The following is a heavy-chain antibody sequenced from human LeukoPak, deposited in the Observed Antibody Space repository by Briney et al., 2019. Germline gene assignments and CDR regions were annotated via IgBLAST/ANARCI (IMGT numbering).Heavy chain of an antibody. D-gene: IGHD6-19*01. CDR3: ARRAVAGITSAIWFDP. Sequence: SETLSLTRAVYGGSFSGYYWSWIRQPPGKGLEWIGYIYYSGSTNYNPSLKSRVTISVDTSKNQFSLKLSSVTAADTAVYYCARRAVAGITSAIWFDPWGQGTLVTASS. CDR2: IYYSGST. CDR1: GGSFSGYY. J-gene: IGHJ5*02. V-gene: IGHV4-59*08.